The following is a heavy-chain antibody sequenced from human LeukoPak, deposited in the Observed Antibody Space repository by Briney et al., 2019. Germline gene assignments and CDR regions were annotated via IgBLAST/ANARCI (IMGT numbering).Heavy chain of an antibody. Sequence: SETLSLTCTVSGGSISSSSYYWGWTRQPPGKGLEWIGYIYYSGSTNYNPSLKSRVTISVDTSKNQFSLKLSSVTAADTAVYYCAREGAPTSYYYYMDVWGKGTTVTVSS. CDR2: IYYSGST. V-gene: IGHV4-61*01. CDR1: GGSISSSSYY. CDR3: AREGAPTSYYYYMDV. D-gene: IGHD1-26*01. J-gene: IGHJ6*03.